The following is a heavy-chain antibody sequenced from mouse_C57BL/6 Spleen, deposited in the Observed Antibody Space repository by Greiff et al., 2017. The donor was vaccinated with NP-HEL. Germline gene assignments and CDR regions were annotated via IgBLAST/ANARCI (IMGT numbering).Heavy chain of an antibody. CDR2: IYPGDGDT. CDR1: GYAFSSYW. D-gene: IGHD2-3*01. J-gene: IGHJ4*01. Sequence: VQLQQSGAELVKSGASVKISCKASGYAFSSYWMNWVKQRPGKGLEWIGQIYPGDGDTNYNGKFKGKATLTADKSSSTAYMQLSSLTSEDSAVYFCARWGYYPYAMDYWGQGTSVTVSS. CDR3: ARWGYYPYAMDY. V-gene: IGHV1-80*01.